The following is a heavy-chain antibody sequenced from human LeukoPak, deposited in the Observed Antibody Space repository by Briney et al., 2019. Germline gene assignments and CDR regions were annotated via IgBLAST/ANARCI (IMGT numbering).Heavy chain of an antibody. CDR2: IHGSGST. CDR1: GDSLGSHF. V-gene: IGHV4-59*08. CDR3: ARNVRWYSHDN. J-gene: IGHJ4*02. Sequence: SETLSLTCTVAGDSLGSHFCSWIRQPPGKGLEWIGYIHGSGSTHYDPSLRGRVTISEDTSKKQFSLKLTSVTAADTAVYYRARNVRWYSHDNWGQGTLVTVSS. D-gene: IGHD6-13*01.